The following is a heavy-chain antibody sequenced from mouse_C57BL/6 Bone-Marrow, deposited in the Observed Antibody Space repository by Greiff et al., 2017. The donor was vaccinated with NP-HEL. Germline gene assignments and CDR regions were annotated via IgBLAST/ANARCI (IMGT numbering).Heavy chain of an antibody. CDR3: ARERDGYYLYAMDY. Sequence: EVMLVESGGGLVKPGGSLKLSCAASGFTFSSYAISDGGSYTYHPDNVKGRFTISRDNAKNNLYLQMSHLKSEDTAMYYCARERDGYYLYAMDYWGQGTSVTVSS. J-gene: IGHJ4*01. V-gene: IGHV5-4*01. CDR1: GFTFSSYA. CDR2: SDGGSYT. D-gene: IGHD2-3*01.